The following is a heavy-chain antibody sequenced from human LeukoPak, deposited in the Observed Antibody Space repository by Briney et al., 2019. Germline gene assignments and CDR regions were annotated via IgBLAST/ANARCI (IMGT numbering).Heavy chain of an antibody. V-gene: IGHV3-7*01. J-gene: IGHJ4*02. CDR3: ARDGDSFDQ. CDR2: IKQDGSVK. CDR1: GFTFSRHW. Sequence: PGGSLRLSCAASGFTFSRHWMTWVRQAPGKGLEWVADIKQDGSVKYYVDSVKGRFTISRDNAENSLFLQMNSLRAEDTAVYYCARDGDSFDQWGQGTLVAVSS.